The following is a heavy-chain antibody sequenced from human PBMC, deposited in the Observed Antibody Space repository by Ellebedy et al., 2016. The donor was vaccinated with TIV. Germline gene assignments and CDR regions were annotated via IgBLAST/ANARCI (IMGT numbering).Heavy chain of an antibody. D-gene: IGHD3-22*01. J-gene: IGHJ4*02. CDR1: GYTFTSYD. CDR2: MNPNSGNT. CDR3: ARNGNYYDSSGPQGD. Sequence: ASVKVSCXASGYTFTSYDINWVRQATGQGLEWMGWMNPNSGNTGYAQKFQGRVTMTRDTSISTAYMELSRLRSDDTAVYYCARNGNYYDSSGPQGDWGQGTLVTVSS. V-gene: IGHV1-8*01.